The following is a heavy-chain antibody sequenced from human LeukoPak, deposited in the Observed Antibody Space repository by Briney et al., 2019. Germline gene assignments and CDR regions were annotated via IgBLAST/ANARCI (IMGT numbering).Heavy chain of an antibody. Sequence: ASVKVSCEASGYTFTSYAMHWVRQAPGQRLEWMGWINAGNGNTKYSQKFQGRVTITRDTSASTAYMELSSLRSEDTAVYYCARLRRATIPDDAFDIWGQGTMVTVSS. J-gene: IGHJ3*02. CDR3: ARLRRATIPDDAFDI. D-gene: IGHD5-12*01. V-gene: IGHV1-3*01. CDR1: GYTFTSYA. CDR2: INAGNGNT.